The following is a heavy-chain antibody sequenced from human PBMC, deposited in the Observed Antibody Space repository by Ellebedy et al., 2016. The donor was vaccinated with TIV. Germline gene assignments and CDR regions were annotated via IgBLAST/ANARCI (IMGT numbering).Heavy chain of an antibody. CDR1: GDSISSTNYF. D-gene: IGHD5-12*01. Sequence: MPSETLSLTCIVSGDSISSTNYFWGWIRQSPGKGLEWIGSLNYGGESYFDPSLKSRVTMSLDTSKNQFSLKVNSVTAADMAIYYCASHRGFYSGWSFDYWGQGTLTTVSS. CDR2: LNYGGES. V-gene: IGHV4-39*07. J-gene: IGHJ4*02. CDR3: ASHRGFYSGWSFDY.